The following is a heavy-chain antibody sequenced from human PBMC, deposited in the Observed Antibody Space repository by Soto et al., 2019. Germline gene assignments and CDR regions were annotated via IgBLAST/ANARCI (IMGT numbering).Heavy chain of an antibody. Sequence: RSLTCAVYGGSFSSYHWSWIRQTPGKGLEWIGEINHLTTTNYNPSLKSRVIISLDTPKSQFSLKLSSVTAADTAVYYCARGYDTALAPIFWGQGILVTVSS. J-gene: IGHJ4*02. CDR2: INHLTTT. CDR3: ARGYDTALAPIF. D-gene: IGHD5-18*01. CDR1: GGSFSSYH. V-gene: IGHV4-34*01.